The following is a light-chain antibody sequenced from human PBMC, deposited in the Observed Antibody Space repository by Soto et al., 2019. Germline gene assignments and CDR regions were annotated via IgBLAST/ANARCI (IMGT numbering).Light chain of an antibody. CDR2: EVS. Sequence: QSALTQPASVSGSPGQSITISCTGTSSDVGGYNYVSWYQQHPGKAPKLMIYEVSNRPSGVSSRFSGSKSGNTASLTISGLQAEDEADYYCCSYAGSISWVFGGGTKLTVL. CDR3: CSYAGSISWV. J-gene: IGLJ3*02. CDR1: SSDVGGYNY. V-gene: IGLV2-14*01.